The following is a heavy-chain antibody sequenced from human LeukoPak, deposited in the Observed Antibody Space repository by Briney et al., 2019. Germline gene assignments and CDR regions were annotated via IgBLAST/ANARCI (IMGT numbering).Heavy chain of an antibody. CDR2: ISSSSSTI. V-gene: IGHV3-48*02. CDR1: GFXFSSYS. D-gene: IGHD2/OR15-2a*01. J-gene: IGHJ3*02. Sequence: PGGSLRLSCAASGFXFSSYSMNWVRQAPGKGLEWVSYISSSSSTIYYADSVKGRFTISRDNAKNSLYLQMNSLRDEDTAVYYCARQRKRDSTDAFDIWGQGTMVTVSS. CDR3: ARQRKRDSTDAFDI.